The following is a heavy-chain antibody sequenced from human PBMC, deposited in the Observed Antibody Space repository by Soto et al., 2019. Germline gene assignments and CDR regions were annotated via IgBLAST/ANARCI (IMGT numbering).Heavy chain of an antibody. CDR3: AKEGDLIGYNYGSCFDY. J-gene: IGHJ4*02. V-gene: IGHV3-23*01. Sequence: PRLSCPSSGFTFISYSVSWKSQAPGKGLEWVSAITGSGGSTYYADSVKGRFTISRDNSKNTLYLQMNSLRAEDTAVYYCAKEGDLIGYNYGSCFDYCVQGT. CDR1: GFTFISYS. D-gene: IGHD5-18*01. CDR2: ITGSGGST.